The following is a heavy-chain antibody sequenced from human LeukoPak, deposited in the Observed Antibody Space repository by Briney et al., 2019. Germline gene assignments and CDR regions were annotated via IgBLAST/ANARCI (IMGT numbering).Heavy chain of an antibody. Sequence: GGSLRLSCAASGFTFSSYAMSWVRQAPGKGLEWVSAISGSGGSTYYADSVKGRFTISRDNSKNTLYLQMNSLRAEDTAVYYCAKVVRPMAPRGDAFDIWGQGTMVIVSS. D-gene: IGHD2-8*01. CDR3: AKVVRPMAPRGDAFDI. CDR1: GFTFSSYA. CDR2: ISGSGGST. J-gene: IGHJ3*02. V-gene: IGHV3-23*01.